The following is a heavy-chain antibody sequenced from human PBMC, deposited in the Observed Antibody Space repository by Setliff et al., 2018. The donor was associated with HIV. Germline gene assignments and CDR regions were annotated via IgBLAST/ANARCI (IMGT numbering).Heavy chain of an antibody. CDR2: VSYTGRT. J-gene: IGHJ3*02. V-gene: IGHV4-39*01. D-gene: IGHD2-21*02. Sequence: SETLSLTCTVSGGSTTSSTYYWGWIRQPPGRGLEWIGSVSYTGRTYYNPSLKSRVTISIDTSRNQFSLNLSSVTAADAAVYYCVRHNPTVVTDGYDIWGQGTKVTVSS. CDR3: VRHNPTVVTDGYDI. CDR1: GGSTTSSTYY.